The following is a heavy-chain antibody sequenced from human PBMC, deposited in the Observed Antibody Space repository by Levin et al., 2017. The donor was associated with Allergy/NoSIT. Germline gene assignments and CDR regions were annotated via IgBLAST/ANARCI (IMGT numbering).Heavy chain of an antibody. V-gene: IGHV3-30*18. Sequence: LSLPCAASRFRFHISGMHWVRQAPGKGLEWVSFISYDGSQKYYADSVKGRFTISRDNSQTTLYLQMDSLRTDDTAVYYCAKSGFDSYFYMDVWGKGTAVTVSS. D-gene: IGHD5-12*01. J-gene: IGHJ6*03. CDR1: RFRFHISG. CDR3: AKSGFDSYFYMDV. CDR2: ISYDGSQK.